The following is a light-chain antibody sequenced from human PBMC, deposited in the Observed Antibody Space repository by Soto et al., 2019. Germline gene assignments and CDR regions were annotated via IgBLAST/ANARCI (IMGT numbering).Light chain of an antibody. CDR1: SSDVGGYNY. Sequence: QSVLTQPASVSGSPGQSITISCTGTSSDVGGYNYVSWYQQHPGKAPKLLINDVSNRPSGISDRFSGSKSGNTASLTISGLQAEDEADYYGSSYTSSTTNVFGTGTKVTVL. V-gene: IGLV2-14*03. CDR2: DVS. J-gene: IGLJ1*01. CDR3: SSYTSSTTNV.